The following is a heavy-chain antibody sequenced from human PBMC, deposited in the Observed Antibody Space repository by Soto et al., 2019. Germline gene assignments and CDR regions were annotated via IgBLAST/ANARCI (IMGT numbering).Heavy chain of an antibody. J-gene: IGHJ4*02. D-gene: IGHD1-20*01. CDR1: GVSFSGYF. V-gene: IGHV4-34*01. CDR2: INDSEYT. Sequence: SETLSLTCGVYGVSFSGYFWSWIRQPPGKGLEWIGEINDSEYTKYSPSLKSRVAISIDTSKNQFSLKLSSVTSDDTAVYYCAREVLSRGNFITGKLFDYWGQGSLVTVSS. CDR3: AREVLSRGNFITGKLFDY.